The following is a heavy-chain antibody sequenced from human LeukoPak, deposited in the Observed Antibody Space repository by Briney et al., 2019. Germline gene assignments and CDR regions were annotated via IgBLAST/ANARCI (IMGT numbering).Heavy chain of an antibody. J-gene: IGHJ4*02. CDR3: ARGVRYCSNSGCFAHRFEY. D-gene: IGHD2-2*01. CDR2: IYYTGST. CDR1: GGSISSTGYY. Sequence: SETLSLTCTVSGGSISSTGYYWGWIRQPPGRGLEWIGSIYYTGSTYYNPSLKSRVTISVDTSKNQFSLKLNSVTAADTAIYCCARGVRYCSNSGCFAHRFEYWGQGILVTVSS. V-gene: IGHV4-39*07.